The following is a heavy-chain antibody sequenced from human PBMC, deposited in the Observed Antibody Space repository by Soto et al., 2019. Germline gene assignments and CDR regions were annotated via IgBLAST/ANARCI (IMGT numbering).Heavy chain of an antibody. CDR1: GGSFSGYY. CDR2: INHSGST. Sequence: QVQLQQWGAGLLKPSETLSLTCAVYGGSFSGYYWNWLRQPPGEGLEWIGEINHSGSTNYNPSLKSRVTLSVDTSKIQFSLKLSSVTAADTSGYYCARGWGRIFDYWGQGTLVTVSS. V-gene: IGHV4-34*01. CDR3: ARGWGRIFDY. D-gene: IGHD7-27*01. J-gene: IGHJ4*02.